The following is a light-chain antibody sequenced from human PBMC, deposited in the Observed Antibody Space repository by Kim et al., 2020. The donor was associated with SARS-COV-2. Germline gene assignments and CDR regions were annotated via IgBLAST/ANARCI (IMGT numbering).Light chain of an antibody. J-gene: IGKJ1*01. V-gene: IGKV3-20*01. CDR3: QQYGSSPQT. CDR1: QSVTSSY. CDR2: GAS. Sequence: EIVLTQSPGTLSLSPGERATLSCRASQSVTSSYLAWYQQKPGQAPRLLINGASSRATGIPDRFSGSVSGTDFTLTISRLEPEDFAVYYCQQYGSSPQTFGQGTKVEIK.